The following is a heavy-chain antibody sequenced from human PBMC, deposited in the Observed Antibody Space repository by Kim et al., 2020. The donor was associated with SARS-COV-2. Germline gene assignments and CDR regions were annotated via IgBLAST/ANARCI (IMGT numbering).Heavy chain of an antibody. J-gene: IGHJ6*01. D-gene: IGHD6-6*01. CDR1: GFTFGHYA. CDR3: VKDIHFASSSGYYYYGM. V-gene: IGHV3-9*01. CDR2: ISWNSGSI. Sequence: GGSLRLSCAASGFTFGHYAMHWVRQAPGKGLEWVSGISWNSGSITYSDSVKGRFTISRDNAKVSLYLQLNSLRTEDTDFFFCVKDIHFASSSGYYYYGM.